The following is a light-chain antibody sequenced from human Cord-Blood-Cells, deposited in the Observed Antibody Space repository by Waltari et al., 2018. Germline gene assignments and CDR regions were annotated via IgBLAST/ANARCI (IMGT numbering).Light chain of an antibody. V-gene: IGKV1-39*01. CDR1: QSISSY. CDR3: QQSYSTPYT. Sequence: DIQMTQSPSSLSASVGDRVTITSRASQSISSYLNWYQQKPGKAPKLLIYAASILQRGVPSMFSGSGSGTDFTLTISSLQPEDFATYDCQQSYSTPYTFGQGTKLEIK. J-gene: IGKJ2*01. CDR2: AAS.